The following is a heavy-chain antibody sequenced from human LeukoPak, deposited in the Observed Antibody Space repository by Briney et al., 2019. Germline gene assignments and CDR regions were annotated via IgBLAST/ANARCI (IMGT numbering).Heavy chain of an antibody. CDR2: IKQDGSEK. Sequence: PGGSLRFSCAASGFTFSSYWMSWVRQAPGKGLEWVANIKQDGSEKYYVDSVKGRFTISRDNAKHSLYLQMNSLRAEDTAVYYCARDAYGSGLSYWGQGTLVTVSS. CDR1: GFTFSSYW. V-gene: IGHV3-7*03. D-gene: IGHD3-10*01. CDR3: ARDAYGSGLSY. J-gene: IGHJ4*02.